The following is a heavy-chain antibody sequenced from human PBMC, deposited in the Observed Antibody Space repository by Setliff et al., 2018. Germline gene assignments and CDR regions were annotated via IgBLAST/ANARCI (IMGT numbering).Heavy chain of an antibody. Sequence: PSETLSLTCAVYGGSFSGYYWSWIRQPPGKGLEWIGEINHSGSTNYNPSLKSRVTISVDTSKNQFSLKLNSVTATDTAVYYCARDLGHGGDSDYWGQGILVTVSS. CDR2: INHSGST. CDR3: ARDLGHGGDSDY. V-gene: IGHV4-34*01. CDR1: GGSFSGYY. J-gene: IGHJ4*02. D-gene: IGHD2-21*02.